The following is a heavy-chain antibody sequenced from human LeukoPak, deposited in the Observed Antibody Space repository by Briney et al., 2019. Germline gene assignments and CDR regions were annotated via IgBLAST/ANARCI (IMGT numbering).Heavy chain of an antibody. V-gene: IGHV4-30-2*01. D-gene: IGHD3-22*01. CDR3: ARDDDSSGHYRY. CDR1: GGSISSGGYS. CDR2: IYHSGST. J-gene: IGHJ4*02. Sequence: SETLSLTCAVSGGSISSGGYSWSWIRQPPGKGLEWIGYIYHSGSTYYNPSLKSRVTISVDRSKNQFSLKLSSVTAADTAVYYCARDDDSSGHYRYWGQGTLVTVSS.